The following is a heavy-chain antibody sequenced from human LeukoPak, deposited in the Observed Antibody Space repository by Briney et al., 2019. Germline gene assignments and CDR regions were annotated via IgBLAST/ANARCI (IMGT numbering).Heavy chain of an antibody. V-gene: IGHV4-39*01. D-gene: IGHD3-16*01. CDR2: IYYSGST. CDR1: GGSISSSSYY. Sequence: SETLSLTCTVSGGSISSSSYYWGWIRQPPGKGLEWIGGIYYSGSTYYNPSLKSRVTISVDTSKNQFSLKLSSVTAADTAVYYCASAYYELDAFDIWGQGTMVTVSP. J-gene: IGHJ3*02. CDR3: ASAYYELDAFDI.